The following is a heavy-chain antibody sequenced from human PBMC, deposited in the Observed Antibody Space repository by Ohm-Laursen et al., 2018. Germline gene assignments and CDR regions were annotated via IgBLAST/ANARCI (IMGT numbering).Heavy chain of an antibody. J-gene: IGHJ4*02. CDR1: GGSISSYY. Sequence: GTLSLTCTVSGGSISSYYWGWIRQPPGKGLEWIGSIYYSGSTYYNPSLKSRVTISVDTSKNQFSLKLSSVTAADTAVYYCAISITMIVVADWGQGTLVTVSS. D-gene: IGHD3-22*01. V-gene: IGHV4-39*01. CDR3: AISITMIVVAD. CDR2: IYYSGST.